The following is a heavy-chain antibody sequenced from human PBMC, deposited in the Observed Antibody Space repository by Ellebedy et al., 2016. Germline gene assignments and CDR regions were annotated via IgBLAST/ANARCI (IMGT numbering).Heavy chain of an antibody. CDR1: GYSISNGNY. J-gene: IGHJ4*02. D-gene: IGHD6-19*01. CDR2: IYYDGRT. Sequence: SETLSLTCSVSGYSISNGNYWGWIRQPPGKGLEWIASIYYDGRTHYHPSLKSRVTISVDTSKNQFSLRLNSVTASDTAVYYCARDQWLVRGFVDYWGQGTLVTVSS. V-gene: IGHV4-38-2*02. CDR3: ARDQWLVRGFVDY.